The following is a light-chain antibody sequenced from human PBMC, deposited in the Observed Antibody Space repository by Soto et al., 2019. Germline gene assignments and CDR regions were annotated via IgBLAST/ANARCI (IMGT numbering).Light chain of an antibody. J-gene: IGKJ2*01. CDR1: QTLSSS. Sequence: DIQMTQSPSSLSASVGDRVTITCRASQTLSSSLNWYKQKPGKAPDLLIYAASNLQSGVPSRFSGSGSGSDFTLTISIVQPEDFATYDCQQSYSSPQMYTFGQGTRLEIK. CDR3: QQSYSSPQMYT. CDR2: AAS. V-gene: IGKV1-39*01.